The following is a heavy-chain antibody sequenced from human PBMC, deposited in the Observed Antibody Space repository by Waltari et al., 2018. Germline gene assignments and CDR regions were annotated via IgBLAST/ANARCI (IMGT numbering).Heavy chain of an antibody. CDR2: IYYSGST. CDR3: ARTIAVAAPFDY. V-gene: IGHV4-59*11. J-gene: IGHJ4*02. Sequence: QVQLQESGPGLVKPSETLSLTCTVSGGSISSHYWSWIRQPPGKGLEWIGYIYYSGSTNYHPSLKSRVTISVDTSKNQFSLKLSSVTAADTAVYYCARTIAVAAPFDYWGQGTLVTVSS. D-gene: IGHD6-19*01. CDR1: GGSISSHY.